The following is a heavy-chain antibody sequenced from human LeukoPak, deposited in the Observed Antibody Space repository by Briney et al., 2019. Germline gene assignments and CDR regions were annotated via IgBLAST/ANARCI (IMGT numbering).Heavy chain of an antibody. CDR3: APTNDYGDYGPLGY. D-gene: IGHD4-17*01. Sequence: NTSETLSLTCTVSGGSISSGGYYWSWIRQHPGKGLEWIGYIYYSGSTYYNPSLKSRVTISVDTSKNQFSLKLSSVTAADTAVYYCAPTNDYGDYGPLGYWGQGTLVTVSS. V-gene: IGHV4-31*03. CDR1: GGSISSGGYY. CDR2: IYYSGST. J-gene: IGHJ4*02.